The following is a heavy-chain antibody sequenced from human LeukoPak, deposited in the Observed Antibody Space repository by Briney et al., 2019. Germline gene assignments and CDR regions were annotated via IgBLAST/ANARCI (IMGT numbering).Heavy chain of an antibody. CDR1: GGSISSYY. CDR3: ARDLYGDYVFDY. Sequence: SETLSLTCTVSGGSISSYYWGWIRQPPGKGLEWIGYIYYSGSTNYNPSLKSRVTISVDTSKNQFSLKLSSVTAADTAVYYCARDLYGDYVFDYWGQGTLVTVSS. J-gene: IGHJ4*02. V-gene: IGHV4-59*01. CDR2: IYYSGST. D-gene: IGHD4-17*01.